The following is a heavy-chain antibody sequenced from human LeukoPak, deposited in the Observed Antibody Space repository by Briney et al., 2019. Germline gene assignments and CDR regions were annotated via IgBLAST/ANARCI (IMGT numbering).Heavy chain of an antibody. V-gene: IGHV3-21*01. Sequence: PGGSLRLSCAASGFTFSSYSMNWVRQAPGKGLQWVSSVSSSGAKTYYADSVKGRVTISRDNAKNSYYLGMNSLVAEDTAVYYCARDPITVVGGGSFDYWGQGILVTVSS. CDR2: VSSSGAKT. CDR3: ARDPITVVGGGSFDY. CDR1: GFTFSSYS. D-gene: IGHD4-23*01. J-gene: IGHJ4*02.